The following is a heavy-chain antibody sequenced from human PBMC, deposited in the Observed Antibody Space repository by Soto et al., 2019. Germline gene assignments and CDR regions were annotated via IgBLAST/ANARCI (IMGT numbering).Heavy chain of an antibody. D-gene: IGHD6-19*01. CDR1: GYSFTSYW. J-gene: IGHJ6*02. CDR2: IYPGDSDT. Sequence: GESLKISCKGSGYSFTSYWIGWVRQMPGKGLEWMGIIYPGDSDTRYSPSFQGQVTISADKSISTAYLQWSSLKASDTAMYYCARLRGYSSGWYHYYYGMDVWGQGTTVPVSS. CDR3: ARLRGYSSGWYHYYYGMDV. V-gene: IGHV5-51*01.